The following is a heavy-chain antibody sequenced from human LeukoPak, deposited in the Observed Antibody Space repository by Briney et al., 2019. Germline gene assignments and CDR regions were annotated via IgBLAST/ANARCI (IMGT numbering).Heavy chain of an antibody. J-gene: IGHJ6*03. CDR1: GFTFSSYW. V-gene: IGHV3-7*01. D-gene: IGHD3-10*01. CDR2: IKQDGSEK. CDR3: ARDVDYYGSGRTYYMDV. Sequence: PGGSLRLSCAASGFTFSSYWMSWVRQAPGKGLEWVANIKQDGSEKYYVDSVKGRFTISRDNAKNSLYLQMNSLRAEDTAVYYCARDVDYYGSGRTYYMDVWGKGTTVTVSS.